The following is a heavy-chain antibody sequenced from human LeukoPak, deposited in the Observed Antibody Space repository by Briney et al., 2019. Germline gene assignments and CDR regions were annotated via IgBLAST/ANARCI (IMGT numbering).Heavy chain of an antibody. D-gene: IGHD2-15*01. CDR1: GFTFKNSW. CDR3: ARNKGWELPAELDS. CDR2: IKQDGGEK. J-gene: IGHJ4*02. V-gene: IGHV3-7*01. Sequence: PGGSLRLSCAASGFTFKNSWMSWVRQAPGKGLEWVANIKQDGGEKYYVDSVKGRFTISRDDAKTSVYLQMNSLRAEDTAVYCCARNKGWELPAELDSWGQGTLVTVSS.